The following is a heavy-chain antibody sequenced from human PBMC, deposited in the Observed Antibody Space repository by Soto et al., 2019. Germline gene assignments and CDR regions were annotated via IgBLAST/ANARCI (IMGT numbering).Heavy chain of an antibody. J-gene: IGHJ3*02. V-gene: IGHV1-18*01. D-gene: IGHD4-17*01. CDR2: ISAYNGNT. CDR3: ARDQNYGDSYDAFDI. Sequence: ASVKVSCKASGYTFTSYGISWVRPAPGQGLEWMGWISAYNGNTNYAQKLQGRVTMTTDTSTSTAYMELRSLRSDDTAVYYCARDQNYGDSYDAFDIWGQGTMVTVSS. CDR1: GYTFTSYG.